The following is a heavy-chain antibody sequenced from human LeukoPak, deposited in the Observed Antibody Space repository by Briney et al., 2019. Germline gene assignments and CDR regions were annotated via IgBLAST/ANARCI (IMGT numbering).Heavy chain of an antibody. V-gene: IGHV1-8*03. Sequence: ASVKVSCKASGYTFTSYGINWVRQATGQGLEWMGWMNPNSGNTGYAQKFQGRVTITRNTSISTAYMELSSLRSEDTAVYYCARVGDQEAFDIWGQGTMVTVSS. J-gene: IGHJ3*02. CDR2: MNPNSGNT. CDR3: ARVGDQEAFDI. D-gene: IGHD2-21*02. CDR1: GYTFTSYG.